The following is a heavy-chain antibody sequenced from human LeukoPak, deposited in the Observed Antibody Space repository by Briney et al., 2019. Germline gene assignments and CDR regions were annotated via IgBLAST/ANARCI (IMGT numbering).Heavy chain of an antibody. V-gene: IGHV3-48*01. CDR2: IRSSSET. Sequence: GGSLRLSCAASGFTFSQYSMNWVRQAPGKGLEWVSHIRSSSETFYADSVKGRFTISRDNARNSLYLQMNNLRGEDTAIYYCARDAGNSGYGCDLWGQGTLVSVSS. CDR1: GFTFSQYS. CDR3: ARDAGNSGYGCDL. D-gene: IGHD5-12*01. J-gene: IGHJ5*02.